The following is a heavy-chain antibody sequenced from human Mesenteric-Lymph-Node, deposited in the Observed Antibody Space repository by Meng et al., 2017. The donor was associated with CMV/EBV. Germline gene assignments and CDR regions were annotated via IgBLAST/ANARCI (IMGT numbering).Heavy chain of an antibody. CDR3: ARVGPAGYYYYYGMDV. J-gene: IGHJ6*02. V-gene: IGHV3-48*04. CDR1: GFTFSSYS. D-gene: IGHD2-2*01. CDR2: ISSSSTI. Sequence: GGSLRLSCAASGFTFSSYSMNWVRQAPGKGLEWVSYISSSSTIYYADSVKGRFTISRDNAKNSLYLQMNSLRAEDTAVYYCARVGPAGYYYYYGMDVWGQGTTVTVSS.